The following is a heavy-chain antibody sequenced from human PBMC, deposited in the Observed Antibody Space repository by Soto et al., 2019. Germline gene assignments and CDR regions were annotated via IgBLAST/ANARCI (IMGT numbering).Heavy chain of an antibody. Sequence: ASVKVSCKASGYTFTGYYMHWVRQAPGQGLEWMGWINPNSGGTNYAQKFQGWVTMTRDTSISTAYMELSRLRSDDTAVYYCASSLNYYDFWSGYYYGAFDTWGQGTMVTVSS. D-gene: IGHD3-3*01. CDR1: GYTFTGYY. CDR2: INPNSGGT. J-gene: IGHJ3*02. CDR3: ASSLNYYDFWSGYYYGAFDT. V-gene: IGHV1-2*04.